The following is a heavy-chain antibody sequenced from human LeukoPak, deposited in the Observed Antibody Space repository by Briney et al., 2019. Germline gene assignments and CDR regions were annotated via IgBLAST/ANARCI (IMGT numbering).Heavy chain of an antibody. Sequence: GASVKVSCKASGYTFTGYYTHWVRQTPGQGLEWMGWINPNSGGTNYAQKFQGRVTMTRDTSISTAYMELSRLRSDDTAVYYCARALWEWELLQKVPGAFDIWGQGTMVTVSS. D-gene: IGHD1-26*01. V-gene: IGHV1-2*02. J-gene: IGHJ3*02. CDR1: GYTFTGYY. CDR3: ARALWEWELLQKVPGAFDI. CDR2: INPNSGGT.